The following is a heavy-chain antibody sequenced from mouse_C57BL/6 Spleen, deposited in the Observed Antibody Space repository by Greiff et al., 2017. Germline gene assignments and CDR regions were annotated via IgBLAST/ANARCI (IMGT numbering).Heavy chain of an antibody. V-gene: IGHV1-15*01. D-gene: IGHD3-2*02. CDR1: GYTFTDYE. CDR3: TGGGQLRLGAMDY. CDR2: LDPETGGT. Sequence: VQLQQPGAELVRPGASVTLSCKASGYTFTDYEMHWVKQTPVHGLEWIGALDPETGGTAYNQKFKGKAILTADKSSSTAYMELRSLTSEDSAVYYCTGGGQLRLGAMDYWGQGTTVTVSS. J-gene: IGHJ4*01.